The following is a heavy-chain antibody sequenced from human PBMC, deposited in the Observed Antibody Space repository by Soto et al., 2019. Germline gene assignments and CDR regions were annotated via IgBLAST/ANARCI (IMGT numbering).Heavy chain of an antibody. Sequence: ASVKVSCKASGGTFSSYAISWVRQAPGQGLEWMGGIIPIFGTANYAQKFQGRVTITADESTSTAYMELSSLRSEDTAVYYCARGAYYYDSSGYYPLLDYWGQGTLVTVSS. CDR2: IIPIFGTA. V-gene: IGHV1-69*13. CDR3: ARGAYYYDSSGYYPLLDY. D-gene: IGHD3-22*01. CDR1: GGTFSSYA. J-gene: IGHJ4*02.